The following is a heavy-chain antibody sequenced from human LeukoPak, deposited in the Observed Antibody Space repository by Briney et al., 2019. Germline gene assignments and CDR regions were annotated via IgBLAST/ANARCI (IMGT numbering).Heavy chain of an antibody. CDR2: IYGSTSA. CDR1: GFTVSSNY. CDR3: ARLNFCDDY. Sequence: GGSLSLSCAASGFTVSSNYIHGVRQPPGKALEWVSLIYGSTSADYADSVKGRFTISRDTSMNTVYLQNNSLRAEDTAVYYCARLNFCDDYWGQGTLVTVSS. J-gene: IGHJ4*02. V-gene: IGHV3-66*01.